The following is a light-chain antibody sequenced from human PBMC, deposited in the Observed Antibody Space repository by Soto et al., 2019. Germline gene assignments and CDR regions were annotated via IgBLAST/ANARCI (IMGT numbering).Light chain of an antibody. CDR2: DAS. CDR3: QQRSNWRVT. CDR1: QSVNIY. V-gene: IGKV3-11*01. Sequence: EIVLTQSPATLSLSPGERATLSCRASQSVNIYLAWYQQKPGQAPRLLIYDASNRATGIPARFSGSGSGTDFTLTISSVEPEDIAVYYCQQRSNWRVTFGGGTKVEIK. J-gene: IGKJ4*01.